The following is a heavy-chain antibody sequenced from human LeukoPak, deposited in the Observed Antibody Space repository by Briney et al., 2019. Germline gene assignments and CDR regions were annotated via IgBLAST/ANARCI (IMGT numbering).Heavy chain of an antibody. CDR2: ITGSGDTT. D-gene: IGHD1-26*01. Sequence: GGSLRLSCAASGFIVSDNYMSWVRQAPGKGLEWVSSITGSGDTTYYADSVKGRFTISRDNSKNTLDLQMNSLRAEDTAVYHCARDGGSYLQPTDYWGQGTLVAVSS. CDR3: ARDGGSYLQPTDY. CDR1: GFIVSDNY. V-gene: IGHV3-23*01. J-gene: IGHJ4*02.